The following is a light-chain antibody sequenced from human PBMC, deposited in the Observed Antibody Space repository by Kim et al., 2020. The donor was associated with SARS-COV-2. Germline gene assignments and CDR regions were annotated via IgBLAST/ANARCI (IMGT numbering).Light chain of an antibody. V-gene: IGKV3-20*01. CDR2: DAS. CDR1: SNY. CDR3: QQYGDSPLIT. Sequence: SNYLAWYQQKPGQTPRLLIYDASSRATGIPERFSGSGSGTDFTLTISRLEPEDFAVYYCQQYGDSPLITFGQGTRLEIK. J-gene: IGKJ5*01.